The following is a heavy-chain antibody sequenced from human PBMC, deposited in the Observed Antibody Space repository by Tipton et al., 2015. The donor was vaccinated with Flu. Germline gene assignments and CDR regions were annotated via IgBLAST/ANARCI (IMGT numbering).Heavy chain of an antibody. D-gene: IGHD1-1*01. V-gene: IGHV4-39*07. J-gene: IGHJ4*02. Sequence: TLSLTCTVSGASISSESYYWGWIRQPPGKGLEWIGSIRYGGSSYYTPSLKSRVTISLDMSKDQFSLKLASVTAADTAVYYCARVWSSFVATASLDYWGRGTLVTVSS. CDR1: GASISSESYY. CDR3: ARVWSSFVATASLDY. CDR2: IRYGGSS.